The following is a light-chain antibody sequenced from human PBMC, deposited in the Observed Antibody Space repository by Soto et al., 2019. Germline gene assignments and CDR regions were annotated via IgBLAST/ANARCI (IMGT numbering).Light chain of an antibody. Sequence: DIQMTQSPSTLSASVGARVTITCRASQDISDWLAWYQQKPGKAPNLLIYRASHLEAGVPSRFSGSGSGTECTLTISSLQPDDYATYFCQQYNSYSGYTFGQGTKVE. CDR1: QDISDW. CDR3: QQYNSYSGYT. V-gene: IGKV1-5*03. J-gene: IGKJ2*01. CDR2: RAS.